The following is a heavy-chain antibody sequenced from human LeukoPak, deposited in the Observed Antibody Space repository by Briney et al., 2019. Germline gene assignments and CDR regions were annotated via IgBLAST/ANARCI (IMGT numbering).Heavy chain of an antibody. V-gene: IGHV4-30-2*01. D-gene: IGHD3-10*01. CDR1: GASISSGTYS. CDR2: IYHTGST. CDR3: ARGDGSGSGRWFNP. J-gene: IGHJ5*02. Sequence: ASETLSLTCTVSGASISSGTYSWSWIRQPPGEGLEWIGYIYHTGSTYYNPSLKGRVTISVDRSKNQFSLNLNFVTAADTALYYCARGDGSGSGRWFNPWGQGTLITVSS.